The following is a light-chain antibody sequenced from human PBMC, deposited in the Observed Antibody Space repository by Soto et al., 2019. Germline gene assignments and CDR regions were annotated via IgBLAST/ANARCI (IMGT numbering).Light chain of an antibody. J-gene: IGLJ2*01. CDR3: HSYDNSLSGVI. CDR2: DND. Sequence: QSVVTQPPSVSGSPGQRVTISCTGSSSNIGAGYDVHWYQQLPGAAPKLLIYDNDNRPSGVPDRFSGSKSGTSASLAITGLQAEDEADDYCHSYDNSLSGVIFGGGTKLTVL. V-gene: IGLV1-40*02. CDR1: SSNIGAGYD.